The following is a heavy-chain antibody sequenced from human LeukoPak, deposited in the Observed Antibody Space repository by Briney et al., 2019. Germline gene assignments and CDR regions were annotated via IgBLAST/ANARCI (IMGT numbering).Heavy chain of an antibody. CDR2: IYYSGST. D-gene: IGHD4-23*01. CDR3: VTGKGPNWFDP. J-gene: IGHJ5*02. Sequence: SETLSLTCTVSGGSISSYYWSWIRQPPGKGLEWIGYIYYSGSTNYYPSLTSRVTISVDTSKNQFSLKLSSVTAADTAVYYCVTGKGPNWFDPWGQGTLVTVSS. V-gene: IGHV4-59*01. CDR1: GGSISSYY.